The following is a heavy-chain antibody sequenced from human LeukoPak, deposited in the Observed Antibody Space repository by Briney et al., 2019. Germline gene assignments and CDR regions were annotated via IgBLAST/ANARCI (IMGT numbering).Heavy chain of an antibody. Sequence: SETLSLTCAVYGGSFSGYYWSWIRQPPGKGLEWIGEINHSGSTSYNPSLKSRVTISVDTSKNQFSLKLSSVTAADTAVYYCASQFRYQFPTTGFDYWGQGTLVTVSS. CDR3: ASQFRYQFPTTGFDY. D-gene: IGHD1-14*01. CDR1: GGSFSGYY. V-gene: IGHV4-34*01. CDR2: INHSGST. J-gene: IGHJ4*02.